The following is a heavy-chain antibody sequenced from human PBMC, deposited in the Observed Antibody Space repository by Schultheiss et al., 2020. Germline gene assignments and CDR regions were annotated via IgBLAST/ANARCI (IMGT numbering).Heavy chain of an antibody. Sequence: SETLSLTCTVSGGSISSYYWSWIRQPAGKGLEWIGRIYTSGSTNYNPSLKSRVTMSVDTSKNQFSLKLSSVTAADTAVYYCARLERWYYYDSSGTHGWFDPWGQGTLVTVSS. J-gene: IGHJ5*02. D-gene: IGHD3-22*01. V-gene: IGHV4-4*07. CDR1: GGSISSYY. CDR3: ARLERWYYYDSSGTHGWFDP. CDR2: IYTSGST.